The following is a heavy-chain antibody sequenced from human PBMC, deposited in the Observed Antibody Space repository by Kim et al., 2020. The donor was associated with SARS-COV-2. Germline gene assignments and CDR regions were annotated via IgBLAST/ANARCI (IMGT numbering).Heavy chain of an antibody. V-gene: IGHV3-9*01. CDR1: GFTFDDYA. D-gene: IGHD6-13*01. Sequence: GGSLRLSCAASGFTFDDYAMHWVRQAPGKGLEWVSGISWNSGSIGYADSVKGRFTISRDNAKNSLYLQMNSLRAEDTALYYCAKDSRAAGRVDAFDIWG. J-gene: IGHJ3*02. CDR3: AKDSRAAGRVDAFDI. CDR2: ISWNSGSI.